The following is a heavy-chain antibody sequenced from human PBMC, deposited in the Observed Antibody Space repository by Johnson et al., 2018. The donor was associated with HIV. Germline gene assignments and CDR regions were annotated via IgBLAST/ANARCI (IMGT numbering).Heavy chain of an antibody. CDR3: ARDLSEGELGHAFDI. CDR1: GFTFSSYA. Sequence: VQLVESGGGLVQPGGSLRLSCAASGFTFSSYAMSWVRQAPGKGLEWVSVIYSGGSTYYAYSVKGRFTISRDNSKNTLYLQMNSLRAEDTAVYYCARDLSEGELGHAFDIWGQGTMVTVSS. D-gene: IGHD1-26*01. J-gene: IGHJ3*02. V-gene: IGHV3-66*01. CDR2: IYSGGST.